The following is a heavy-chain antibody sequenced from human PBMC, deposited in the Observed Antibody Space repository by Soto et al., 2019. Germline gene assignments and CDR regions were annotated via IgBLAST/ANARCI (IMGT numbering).Heavy chain of an antibody. CDR3: AGDRELRGISWFDP. CDR1: GGSISSSSYY. D-gene: IGHD1-26*01. CDR2: IYYSGST. V-gene: IGHV4-39*01. J-gene: IGHJ5*02. Sequence: SETLSLTCTVSGGSISSSSYYWGWIRQPPGKGLEWIGSIYYSGSTYYNPSLKSRVTISVDTSKNQFSLKLSSVTAADTAVYYCAGDRELRGISWFDPWGQGTLVTVSS.